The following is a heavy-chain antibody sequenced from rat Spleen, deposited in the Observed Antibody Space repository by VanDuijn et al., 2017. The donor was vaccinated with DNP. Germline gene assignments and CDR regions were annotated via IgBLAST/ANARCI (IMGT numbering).Heavy chain of an antibody. J-gene: IGHJ3*01. D-gene: IGHD1-2*01. CDR1: GFTFSNYY. CDR2: ISTGSRT. Sequence: EVQLVESGGGLVQPGRSMKLSCAASGFTFSNYYMAWVRQAPTKGLEWVAAISTGSRTYYRDSVKGRFTISRDNAKSTLYLQMDSLRSEDTATYYCARGDYSSYPLFAYWGQGTLVTVSS. V-gene: IGHV5-25*01. CDR3: ARGDYSSYPLFAY.